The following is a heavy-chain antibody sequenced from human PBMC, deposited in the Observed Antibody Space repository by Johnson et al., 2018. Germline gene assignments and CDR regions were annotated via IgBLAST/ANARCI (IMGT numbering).Heavy chain of an antibody. CDR1: GLTVSSNY. Sequence: VQLVESGGGLIQPGGSLRLSCAASGLTVSSNYMSWVRQAPGKGLEWVSAIHSGGTTYYADSVKGRFTISRDNSKNTLYLQMNSLRAEDTAAYYCARGHDDNSRYFDDWGQGTLVTVSS. D-gene: IGHD3-22*01. CDR3: ARGHDDNSRYFDD. J-gene: IGHJ4*02. CDR2: IHSGGTT. V-gene: IGHV3-53*01.